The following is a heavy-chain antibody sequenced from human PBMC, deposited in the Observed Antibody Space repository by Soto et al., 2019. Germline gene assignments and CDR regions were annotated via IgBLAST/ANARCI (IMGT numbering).Heavy chain of an antibody. D-gene: IGHD3-9*01. J-gene: IGHJ3*02. CDR1: GFSFSNFA. CDR2: IRGSGGGT. CDR3: AKDLGYYDILTGPKEFGFDI. Sequence: LRLSCVASGFSFSNFAISWVRQAPGKGLEWVSAIRGSGGGTYYPDSVKGRFTISRDNSKDTLYLQMNSLRAEDTAVYYCAKDLGYYDILTGPKEFGFDIWGPGTMVTVSS. V-gene: IGHV3-23*01.